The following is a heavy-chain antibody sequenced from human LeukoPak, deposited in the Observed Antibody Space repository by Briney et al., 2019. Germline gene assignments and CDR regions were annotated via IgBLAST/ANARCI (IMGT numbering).Heavy chain of an antibody. D-gene: IGHD3-9*01. CDR1: GFTFSSYS. J-gene: IGHJ6*02. Sequence: GGSLRFSCAVLGFTFSSYSMNWVGQAPGKGLEWVSSISSSSSSYIYYADSVKSRFTISRDNAKNSLYLQMNRLRAKDTAVYYCARDLRVYYSGMEVWGQGTTVTVSS. CDR3: ARDLRVYYSGMEV. CDR2: ISSSSSSYI. V-gene: IGHV3-21*01.